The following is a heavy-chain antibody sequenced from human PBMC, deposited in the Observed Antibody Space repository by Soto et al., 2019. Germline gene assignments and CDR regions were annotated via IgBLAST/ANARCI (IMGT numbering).Heavy chain of an antibody. J-gene: IGHJ6*02. Sequence: ASVKVSCKASGGTFISYAISWVRQAPGQGLEWMGGIIPIFGTANYAQKFQGRVTITADESTSTAYMELSSLRSEDTAVYYCARVRRGNYGMDVWGQGTTVTVSS. CDR2: IIPIFGTA. D-gene: IGHD5-12*01. V-gene: IGHV1-69*13. CDR3: ARVRRGNYGMDV. CDR1: GGTFISYA.